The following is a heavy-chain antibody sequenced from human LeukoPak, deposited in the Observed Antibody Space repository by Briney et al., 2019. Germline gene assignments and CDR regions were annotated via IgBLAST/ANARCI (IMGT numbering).Heavy chain of an antibody. J-gene: IGHJ4*02. CDR1: GGSISSSSYY. CDR3: ARGPPYIVVVTAIGFFDS. D-gene: IGHD2-21*02. V-gene: IGHV4-39*07. Sequence: SSETLSLTCTVSGGSISSSSYYWGWIRQPPGKGLEWIGSIYYSGSTYYNPSLKSRVTISVDTSKNQFSLKLSSVTAADTAVYYCARGPPYIVVVTAIGFFDSWGQGTLVTVSS. CDR2: IYYSGST.